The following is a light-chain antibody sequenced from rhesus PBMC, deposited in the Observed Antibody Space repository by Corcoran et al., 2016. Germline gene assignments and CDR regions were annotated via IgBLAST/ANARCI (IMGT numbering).Light chain of an antibody. Sequence: DIQMTQSPSSLSASVGDTVTITCRASQSISSWFDWSQQKPGKAPKHLIYKASSLQSGFPSRFSGSGSGTDFTLTISSLQPEDVATYYCLQYSSSPYSFGQGTKVEIK. CDR3: LQYSSSPYS. V-gene: IGKV1-22*01. CDR2: KAS. CDR1: QSISSW. J-gene: IGKJ2*01.